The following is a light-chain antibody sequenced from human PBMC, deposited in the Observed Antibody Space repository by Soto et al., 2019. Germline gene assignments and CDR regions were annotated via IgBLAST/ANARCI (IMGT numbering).Light chain of an antibody. J-gene: IGLJ1*01. Sequence: QSALTQPASVSGSPGQSITISCTGTSSDVGGYNYVSWYQQHPGKAPKLIIYEVSNRPSGVSNLFSGSKSGNTASLTISGLQAEDEADYYCNSYTSKSTGVFGTGTKRTVL. CDR3: NSYTSKSTGV. CDR2: EVS. CDR1: SSDVGGYNY. V-gene: IGLV2-14*01.